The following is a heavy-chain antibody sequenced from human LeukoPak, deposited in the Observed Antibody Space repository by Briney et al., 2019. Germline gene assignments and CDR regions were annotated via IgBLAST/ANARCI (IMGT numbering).Heavy chain of an antibody. D-gene: IGHD5-24*01. Sequence: GGSLRLSCAASGFTFGSYAMHWVRQAPGKGLEWVAVISYDGSNKYYADSVKGRFTISRDNSKNTLYLQMNSLRAEDTAVYCCARENGCNLSDAFDIWGQGTMVTVSS. CDR2: ISYDGSNK. CDR3: ARENGCNLSDAFDI. V-gene: IGHV3-30-3*01. CDR1: GFTFGSYA. J-gene: IGHJ3*02.